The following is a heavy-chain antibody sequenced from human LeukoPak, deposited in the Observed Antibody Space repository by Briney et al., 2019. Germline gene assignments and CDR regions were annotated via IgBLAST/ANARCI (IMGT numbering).Heavy chain of an antibody. CDR1: GFTFSSYG. V-gene: IGHV3-30*18. Sequence: GSLRLSCAASGFTFSSYGMHWVRQAPGKGLEWVAVISYDGSNKYYADSVKGRFTISRDNSKNTLYLQMNSLRAEDTAVYYCAKDGEEWLPWRYYYYYYMDVWGKGTTVTVSS. CDR2: ISYDGSNK. J-gene: IGHJ6*03. D-gene: IGHD5-12*01. CDR3: AKDGEEWLPWRYYYYYYMDV.